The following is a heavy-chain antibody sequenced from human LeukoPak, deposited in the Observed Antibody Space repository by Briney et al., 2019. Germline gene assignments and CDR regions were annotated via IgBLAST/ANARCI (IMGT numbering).Heavy chain of an antibody. CDR3: ARVKAIVVVTEHAFDI. J-gene: IGHJ3*02. V-gene: IGHV3-21*01. CDR1: GFTFSSYS. CDR2: ISSSSSYI. D-gene: IGHD2-21*02. Sequence: GGSLRLSCAASGFTFSSYSMNWVRQAPGKGLEWVSSISSSSSYIYYADSVKGRFTISRDNAKNSLYLQMNSLRAEDTAVYYCARVKAIVVVTEHAFDIWGQGTMVTVSS.